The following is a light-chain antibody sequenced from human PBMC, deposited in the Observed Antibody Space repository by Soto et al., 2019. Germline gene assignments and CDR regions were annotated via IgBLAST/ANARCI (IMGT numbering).Light chain of an antibody. V-gene: IGKV3D-15*01. J-gene: IGKJ1*01. CDR3: QQYNNWPRT. CDR1: QSVGNN. CDR2: EAS. Sequence: EILLTQSPATLSLSPGERATLSCRASQSVGNNLAWYQQKPGQAPGLLIYEASTRATGIPARFSGSGSGTEFTLTISSLQSEDFAVYYCQQYNNWPRTFGQGTKVDNK.